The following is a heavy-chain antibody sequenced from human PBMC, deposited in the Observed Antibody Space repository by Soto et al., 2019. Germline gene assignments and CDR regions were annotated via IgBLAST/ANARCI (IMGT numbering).Heavy chain of an antibody. Sequence: EASVKVSCKASGYTFATYDINWVRQAPGQGPEWMGWVTPNSGYTGYAQKFQGRVTMTTNTSISTAYMDLSSLRSEDTAVYYCARGGADYYYSHMDVWGKGTPVTVAS. J-gene: IGHJ6*03. CDR3: ARGGADYYYSHMDV. D-gene: IGHD3-16*01. CDR1: GYTFATYD. V-gene: IGHV1-8*01. CDR2: VTPNSGYT.